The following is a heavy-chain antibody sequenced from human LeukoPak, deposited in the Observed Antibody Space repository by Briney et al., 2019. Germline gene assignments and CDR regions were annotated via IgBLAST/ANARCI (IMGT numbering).Heavy chain of an antibody. CDR3: ARRVDDSSGYYPNWFDP. Sequence: SETLSLTCSVSGGPITTSSYYWGWIRQPPEKGLEWIGSIYYTGGTNYNPSLKSRVTISVDTSKNQFSLKLSSVTAADTAVYYCARRVDDSSGYYPNWFDPWGQGTLVTVSS. V-gene: IGHV4-39*07. D-gene: IGHD3-22*01. CDR2: IYYTGGT. CDR1: GGPITTSSYY. J-gene: IGHJ5*02.